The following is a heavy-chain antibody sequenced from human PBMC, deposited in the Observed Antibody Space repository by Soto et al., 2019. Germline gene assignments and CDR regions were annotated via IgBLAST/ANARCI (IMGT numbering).Heavy chain of an antibody. Sequence: KPSETLSLTCTVSGGSISSYYWSWIRQPPGKGLEWIGYIYYSGSTNYNPSLKSRVTISVDTSKNQFSLKLSSVTAADTAVYYCARGGAYYDFWSGYYGVKVSSMDVWGQGTTVTVSS. CDR3: ARGGAYYDFWSGYYGVKVSSMDV. CDR1: GGSISSYY. V-gene: IGHV4-59*01. D-gene: IGHD3-3*01. J-gene: IGHJ6*02. CDR2: IYYSGST.